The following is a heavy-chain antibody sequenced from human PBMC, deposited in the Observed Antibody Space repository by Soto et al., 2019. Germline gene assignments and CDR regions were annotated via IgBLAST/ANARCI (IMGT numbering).Heavy chain of an antibody. D-gene: IGHD3-16*02. V-gene: IGHV3-23*01. Sequence: GLWMRRSCVASGFTFTSYAMSWVRQAPGKGLEWVSGISGSGDRRHYADSVKGRFTISRDNSKNTLFLQMDSLRAEDTAVYYCAKASTYEYVWGSFRYYFDNWGQGTLVTVS. CDR2: ISGSGDRR. CDR1: GFTFTSYA. CDR3: AKASTYEYVWGSFRYYFDN. J-gene: IGHJ4*02.